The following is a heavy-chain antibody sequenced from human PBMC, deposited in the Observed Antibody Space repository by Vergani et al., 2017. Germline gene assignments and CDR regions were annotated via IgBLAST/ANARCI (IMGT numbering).Heavy chain of an antibody. CDR1: GYSFTSYW. Sequence: EVQLVQSGAEVKKPGESLRISCKGSGYSFTSYWISWVRQMPGKGLDWIGYIYYSGTTYYNPSLESRLTISLDTSENHLSLKLTSVTDADTAVYYCARQKDYYMDVWGKGTTVTVS. J-gene: IGHJ6*03. V-gene: IGHV5-10-1*01. CDR2: IYYSGTT. CDR3: ARQKDYYMDV.